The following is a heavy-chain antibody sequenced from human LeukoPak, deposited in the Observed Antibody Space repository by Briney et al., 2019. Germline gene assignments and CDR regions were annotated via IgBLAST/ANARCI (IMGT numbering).Heavy chain of an antibody. Sequence: GGSLRLSCAASGYTFSSYGMHWVRQAPGKGLEWVAVIWYDGTNKYYADSVKGRFTISRDSPKNTLYLQMSSLRAEDTAVYYCARVPKFSAIFGWGQGTTVTVSS. D-gene: IGHD3-3*01. J-gene: IGHJ6*02. CDR1: GYTFSSYG. CDR3: ARVPKFSAIFG. CDR2: IWYDGTNK. V-gene: IGHV3-33*01.